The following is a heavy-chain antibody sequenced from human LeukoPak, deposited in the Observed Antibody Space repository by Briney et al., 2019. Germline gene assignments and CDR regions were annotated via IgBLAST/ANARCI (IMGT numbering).Heavy chain of an antibody. CDR1: GFTFSSYA. Sequence: PGGSLRLSCAASGFTFSSYAMSWVRQAPGKGLEWVSAISGSGGSTYYADSVKGRFTLSRDNAKNSLYLQMNSLRAEDTAVYYCARSGSDFDYWGQGTLVSVSS. CDR2: ISGSGGST. D-gene: IGHD3-3*01. J-gene: IGHJ4*02. CDR3: ARSGSDFDY. V-gene: IGHV3-23*01.